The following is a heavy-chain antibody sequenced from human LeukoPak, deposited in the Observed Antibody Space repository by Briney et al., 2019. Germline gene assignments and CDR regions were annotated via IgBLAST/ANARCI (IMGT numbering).Heavy chain of an antibody. CDR2: ISYDGSNK. V-gene: IGHV3-30*04. CDR1: GFTFSGSA. J-gene: IGHJ3*02. D-gene: IGHD3-10*01. CDR3: ARAGSMVHAFDI. Sequence: GGSLRLSCAASGFTFSGSAMHWVRQAPGKGLEWVAVISYDGSNKYYADSVKGRFTISRDNSKNTLYLQMNSLRAEDTAVYYCARAGSMVHAFDIWGQGTMVTVSS.